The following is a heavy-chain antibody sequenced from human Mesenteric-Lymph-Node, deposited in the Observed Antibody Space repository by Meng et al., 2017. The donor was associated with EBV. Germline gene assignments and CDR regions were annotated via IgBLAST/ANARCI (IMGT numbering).Heavy chain of an antibody. J-gene: IGHJ4*02. CDR1: GGSCSTFY. CDR2: INHSGNT. D-gene: IGHD4-17*01. V-gene: IGHV4-34*01. Sequence: QWGEGLLKPADTLSLTCAVYGGSCSTFYWSWSRQPPGKGLEWIGEINHSGNTNYNPSLKSRVTISVDTSKNQFSLRLTSVTAADTAVYYCARVGEADSGDYPNEDSWGQGTLVTVSS. CDR3: ARVGEADSGDYPNEDS.